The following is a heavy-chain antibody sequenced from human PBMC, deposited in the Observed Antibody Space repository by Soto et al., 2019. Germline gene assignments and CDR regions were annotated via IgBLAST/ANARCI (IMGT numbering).Heavy chain of an antibody. CDR1: GFTFSSYS. V-gene: IGHV3-21*01. CDR3: ARDRGGGYYYGMDV. D-gene: IGHD2-15*01. J-gene: IGHJ6*02. CDR2: ISSSSSYI. Sequence: EVQLVESGGGLVKPGGSLRLSCAASGFTFSSYSMNWVRQAPGKGLEWVSSISSSSSYIYYADSVKGRFTISRDNAKNSQYLQMNSLRAEDTAVYYCARDRGGGYYYGMDVWGQGTTVTVSS.